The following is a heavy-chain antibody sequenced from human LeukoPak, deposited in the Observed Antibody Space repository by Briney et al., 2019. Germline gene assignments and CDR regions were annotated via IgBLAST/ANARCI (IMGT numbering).Heavy chain of an antibody. D-gene: IGHD4-4*01. CDR3: ARMSNYRNAFDI. Sequence: SETLSLTCTVSGGSISSYYWSWIRQAPGKGLEWIGYIYYSGSTNYNPSLKSRVTISVDTSKNQFSLKLSSVTAADTAVYYCARMSNYRNAFDIWGQGTMVTVSS. V-gene: IGHV4-59*01. J-gene: IGHJ3*02. CDR2: IYYSGST. CDR1: GGSISSYY.